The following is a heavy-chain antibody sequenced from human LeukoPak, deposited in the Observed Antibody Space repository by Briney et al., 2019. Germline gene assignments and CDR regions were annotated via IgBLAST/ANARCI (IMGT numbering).Heavy chain of an antibody. CDR1: GYTFTGYY. D-gene: IGHD6-13*01. V-gene: IGHV1-2*02. CDR3: ARTREYSSSWYFPPFDP. J-gene: IGHJ5*02. Sequence: ASVKVSCKASGYTFTGYYMHWVRQAPGQGLERMGWINPNSGRTNYAQNFQGRVTMTRDPSISTAYMELNSLTSNDTAVYYCARTREYSSSWYFPPFDPWGQGTLVTVSS. CDR2: INPNSGRT.